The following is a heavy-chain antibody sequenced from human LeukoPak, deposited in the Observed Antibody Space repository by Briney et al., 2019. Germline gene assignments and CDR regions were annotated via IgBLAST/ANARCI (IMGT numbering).Heavy chain of an antibody. Sequence: SETLSLTCTVSGDSISTYHWNWIRKPPGKGLEWIGYMQSTGNSNYNPSLKNRVDIFVDMSKNHFVLNLRSVTAADTAVYYCARDKRHSYGRYFDPWGQGMLVTVSS. V-gene: IGHV4-59*01. CDR3: ARDKRHSYGRYFDP. D-gene: IGHD5-18*01. CDR2: MQSTGNS. J-gene: IGHJ4*02. CDR1: GDSISTYH.